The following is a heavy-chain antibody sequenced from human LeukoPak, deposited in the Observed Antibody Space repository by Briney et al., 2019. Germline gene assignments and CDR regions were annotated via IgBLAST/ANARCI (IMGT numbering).Heavy chain of an antibody. CDR2: IYYSGST. CDR3: AREAAAGSTFDY. CDR1: GGSISSYY. J-gene: IGHJ4*02. V-gene: IGHV4-59*01. Sequence: PPETLSLTCTVSGGSISSYYWSGIRQPPGKGLEWVGYIYYSGSTNYNPSLKSRVTISVDTSKNQFSLKLSSVTAADTAVYYCAREAAAGSTFDYWGQGTLVTVSS. D-gene: IGHD6-13*01.